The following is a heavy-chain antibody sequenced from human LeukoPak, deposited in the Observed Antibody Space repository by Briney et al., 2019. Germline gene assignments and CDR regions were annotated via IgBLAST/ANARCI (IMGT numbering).Heavy chain of an antibody. Sequence: EASVKVSCTASGYTFTGYYMHWVRQAPGQGLEWMGWINPNSGGTNYAQKLQGRVTMTRDTSISTAYMELSRLRSDDTAVYYCARVPQSGYDLEEFDYWGQGTLVTVSS. D-gene: IGHD5-12*01. CDR2: INPNSGGT. J-gene: IGHJ4*02. V-gene: IGHV1-2*02. CDR3: ARVPQSGYDLEEFDY. CDR1: GYTFTGYY.